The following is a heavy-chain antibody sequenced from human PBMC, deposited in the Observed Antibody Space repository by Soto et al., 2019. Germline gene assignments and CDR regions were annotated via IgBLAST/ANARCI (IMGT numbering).Heavy chain of an antibody. CDR2: ISAYNGNT. CDR1: GDTFTSYG. CDR3: ARDLAYCSGGSCYRNWFEP. Sequence: ASVKVSCKASGDTFTSYGISWVRQDPGQGLEWMGWISAYNGNTNYAQKLQGRVTMTTDTSTSTAYMELRSLRSDDTAVYYCARDLAYCSGGSCYRNWFEPWGQGTQVTVSS. D-gene: IGHD2-15*01. V-gene: IGHV1-18*01. J-gene: IGHJ5*02.